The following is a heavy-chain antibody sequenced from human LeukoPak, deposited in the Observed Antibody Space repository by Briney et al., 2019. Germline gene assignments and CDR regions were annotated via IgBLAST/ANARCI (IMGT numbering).Heavy chain of an antibody. CDR2: ISSDGSST. V-gene: IGHV3-74*01. Sequence: GGSLRLSCAASGFTFSSYWMHGVRHAPGKGLVWVSRISSDGSSTSHGDSVKGRFTISRDNAKNTLYLQMNSLRAEDTAVYYCAREEDGDYSGGGNDAFDIWGQGTMVTVSS. CDR3: AREEDGDYSGGGNDAFDI. CDR1: GFTFSSYW. D-gene: IGHD4-17*01. J-gene: IGHJ3*02.